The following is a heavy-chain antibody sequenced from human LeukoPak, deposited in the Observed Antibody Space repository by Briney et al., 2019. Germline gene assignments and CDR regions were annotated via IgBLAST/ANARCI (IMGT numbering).Heavy chain of an antibody. V-gene: IGHV4-39*01. CDR3: ARLAAGATINYFQH. D-gene: IGHD1-26*01. J-gene: IGHJ1*01. Sequence: SETLSLTCIVSGDSVSSSRYYWGWIRQPPGRGLEWIGSIYYSGTTFYNPSLKSRVTISVDTSKNQFSLKLSSVTAADTAVYYCARLAAGATINYFQHWGQGTLVTVSS. CDR2: IYYSGTT. CDR1: GDSVSSSRYY.